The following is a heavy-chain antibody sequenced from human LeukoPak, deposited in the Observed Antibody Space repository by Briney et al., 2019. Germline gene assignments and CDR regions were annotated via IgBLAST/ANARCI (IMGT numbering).Heavy chain of an antibody. CDR3: ARGDNFSGDY. D-gene: IGHD1-1*01. V-gene: IGHV3-7*04. CDR2: IHQDGKEK. J-gene: IGHJ4*02. CDR1: GFTFSSYW. Sequence: GGSLRLCCAASGFTFSSYWMSWVRQAPGKWRGWVATIHQDGKEKYYVDSVKGRFTISRDDAKNSLYLHMKSLRIVDTAVYYCARGDNFSGDYWGQGTLVTVSS.